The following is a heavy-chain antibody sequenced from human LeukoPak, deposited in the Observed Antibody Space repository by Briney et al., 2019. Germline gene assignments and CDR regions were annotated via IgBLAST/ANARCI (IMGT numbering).Heavy chain of an antibody. CDR2: IYYSGTT. CDR3: ARDAYNFDY. Sequence: PSETLSLTCTVYGGSISSYYWSWIRQPPGKGLEWIGYIYYSGTTNYNPSLKSRVTMSVDTSKNQFSLRLSSVTAADTAVYYCARDAYNFDYWGQGTLVTVSS. CDR1: GGSISSYY. J-gene: IGHJ4*02. D-gene: IGHD3-16*01. V-gene: IGHV4-59*01.